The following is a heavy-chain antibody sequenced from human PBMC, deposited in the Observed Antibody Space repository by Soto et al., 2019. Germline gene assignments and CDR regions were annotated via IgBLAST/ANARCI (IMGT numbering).Heavy chain of an antibody. CDR2: ISYDGSNK. D-gene: IGHD2-15*01. CDR3: AGGQYYFDY. Sequence: QVQLVESGGGVVQPGRSLRLSCAASEFPFSNYGMHWVRQAPSKGLEWVAHISYDGSNKHYADSVKGRFTISRDNSKNMLFLQMSSLRTEDTAVYYCAGGQYYFDYCGQGTRVSVSS. CDR1: EFPFSNYG. V-gene: IGHV3-30*03. J-gene: IGHJ4*02.